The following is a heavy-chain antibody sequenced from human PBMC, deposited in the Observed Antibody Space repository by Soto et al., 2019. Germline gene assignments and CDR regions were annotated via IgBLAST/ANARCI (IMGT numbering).Heavy chain of an antibody. CDR3: AKDLSGIAAAAADNWFDP. J-gene: IGHJ5*02. V-gene: IGHV3-23*01. CDR1: GFTFSSYA. Sequence: GGSLRLSCAASGFTFSSYAMSWVRQAPGKGLEWVSAISGSGGSTYYADSVKGRFTISRDNSKNTLYLQMNSLRAEDTAVYYCAKDLSGIAAAAADNWFDPWGQGTLVTVSS. CDR2: ISGSGGST. D-gene: IGHD6-13*01.